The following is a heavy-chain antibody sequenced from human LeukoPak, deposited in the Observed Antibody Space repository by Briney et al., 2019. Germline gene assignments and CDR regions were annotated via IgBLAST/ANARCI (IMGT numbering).Heavy chain of an antibody. J-gene: IGHJ5*02. D-gene: IGHD3-3*01. Sequence: SETLSLTCAVYGGSFSGYYWSWLRQPPGKGLEWIGEINHSGSTNYNPSLKSRVTISVDTSKNQFSLKLSSVTAADTAVYYCARELTIFGDVNWFDPWGQGTLVTVSS. CDR2: INHSGST. CDR1: GGSFSGYY. CDR3: ARELTIFGDVNWFDP. V-gene: IGHV4-34*01.